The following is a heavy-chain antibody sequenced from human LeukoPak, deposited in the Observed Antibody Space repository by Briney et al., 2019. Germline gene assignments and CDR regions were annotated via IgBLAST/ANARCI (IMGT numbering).Heavy chain of an antibody. D-gene: IGHD3-9*01. CDR2: IKQDGSQK. Sequence: GGSLRLSCAGSGFTFSAYWMTWVRQAPGKGLEWVANIKQDGSQKYYVDSVKGRSTISRDNAKNSVYLQMNSLRAEDTAVYYCARDLSQHFDWLLSGDTWGQGTLVTVSS. J-gene: IGHJ5*02. CDR1: GFTFSAYW. CDR3: ARDLSQHFDWLLSGDT. V-gene: IGHV3-7*04.